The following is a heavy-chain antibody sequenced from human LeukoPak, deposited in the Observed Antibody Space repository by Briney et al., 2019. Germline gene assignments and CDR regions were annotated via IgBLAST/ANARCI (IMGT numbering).Heavy chain of an antibody. CDR1: GGSISSSSYY. J-gene: IGHJ4*02. V-gene: IGHV4-39*07. Sequence: PSETLSLTCTVSGGSISSSSYYWGWIRQPPGKGLEWIGSIYYSGSTYYNPSLKSRVTISVDTSKNQFSLKLSSVTAADTAVYYCARDRIAVAGDPFDYWGQGTLVTVSS. CDR2: IYYSGST. CDR3: ARDRIAVAGDPFDY. D-gene: IGHD6-19*01.